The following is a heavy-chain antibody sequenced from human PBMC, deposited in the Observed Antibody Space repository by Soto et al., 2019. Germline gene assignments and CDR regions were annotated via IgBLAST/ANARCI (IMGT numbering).Heavy chain of an antibody. CDR3: AADLAHSSSWYWNYYGMDV. CDR1: GFTFTSSA. CDR2: IVVGSGNT. Sequence: GASVKVSCKASGFTFTSSAVQWVRQARGQRLEWIGWIVVGSGNTNYAQKFQERVTITRDMSTSTAYMELSSLRSEDTAVYYCAADLAHSSSWYWNYYGMDVWGQGTTVTVSS. D-gene: IGHD6-13*01. V-gene: IGHV1-58*01. J-gene: IGHJ6*02.